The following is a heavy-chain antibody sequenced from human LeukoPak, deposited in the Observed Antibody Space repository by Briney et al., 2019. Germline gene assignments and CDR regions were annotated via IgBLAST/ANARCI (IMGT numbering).Heavy chain of an antibody. CDR2: IWYDGSNK. CDR3: TTQYSSGPPGY. Sequence: PGRSLRLSCAASGFTFSSYGMHWVRQAPGKGLEWVAVIWYDGSNKYYADSVKGRFTISRDNSKNTLYLQMNSLRAEDTAVYYCTTQYSSGPPGYWGQGTLVTVSS. D-gene: IGHD6-19*01. CDR1: GFTFSSYG. J-gene: IGHJ4*02. V-gene: IGHV3-33*01.